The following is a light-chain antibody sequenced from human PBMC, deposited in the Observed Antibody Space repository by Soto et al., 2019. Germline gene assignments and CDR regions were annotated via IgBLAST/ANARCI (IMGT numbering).Light chain of an antibody. CDR1: SSNIESNT. Sequence: QSVLTQPPSASGTPGQRITISCSGSSSNIESNTVNWYQQLPGTAPKLLIDSNNQRPSGVPDRFAGSKSGTSASLAISGLQGEDEADYYCATWDDSLNGLVFGGGTKLTVL. CDR3: ATWDDSLNGLV. V-gene: IGLV1-44*01. CDR2: SNN. J-gene: IGLJ2*01.